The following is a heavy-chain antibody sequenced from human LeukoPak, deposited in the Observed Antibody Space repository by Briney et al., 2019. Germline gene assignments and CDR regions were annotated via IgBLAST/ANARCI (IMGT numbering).Heavy chain of an antibody. CDR1: GFTFSSYW. D-gene: IGHD1-1*01. CDR2: IKQDGSEK. V-gene: IGHV3-7*01. Sequence: GGSLRLSCAASGFTFSSYWMSWVRQAPGKGLEWVANIKQDGSEKYYVDSVKGRFTISRDNAKNSLYLQMNSLRAEDTAVYYCARVGKYNWNDGSSWFGPWGQGTLVTVSS. J-gene: IGHJ5*02. CDR3: ARVGKYNWNDGSSWFGP.